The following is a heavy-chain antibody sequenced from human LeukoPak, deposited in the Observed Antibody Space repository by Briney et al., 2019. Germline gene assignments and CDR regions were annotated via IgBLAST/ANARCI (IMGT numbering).Heavy chain of an antibody. Sequence: VASVTVSCTASGYTFTGYYMHWVRQAPGQGLEWMGWINPNSGGTNYAQKFQGWVTMTRDTSISTAYMELSRLRSDDTAVYYCARGGSSWTTPYNWFDPWGQGTLVTVSS. D-gene: IGHD6-13*01. J-gene: IGHJ5*02. V-gene: IGHV1-2*04. CDR1: GYTFTGYY. CDR2: INPNSGGT. CDR3: ARGGSSWTTPYNWFDP.